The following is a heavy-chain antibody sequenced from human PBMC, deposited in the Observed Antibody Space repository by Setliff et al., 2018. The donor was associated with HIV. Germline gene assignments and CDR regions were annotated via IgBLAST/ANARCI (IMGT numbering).Heavy chain of an antibody. J-gene: IGHJ4*02. CDR2: VDPKDGET. V-gene: IGHV1-69-2*01. Sequence: ASVKVSCKASGYAFRDYYINWVQQAPGKGLEWMGRVDPKDGETMYAQKFQGRVTITADRSANTAYMDLSSLSSDDTALYFCATFDYNLLTGCPCWGQGTLVTVSS. D-gene: IGHD3-9*01. CDR3: ATFDYNLLTGCPC. CDR1: GYAFRDYY.